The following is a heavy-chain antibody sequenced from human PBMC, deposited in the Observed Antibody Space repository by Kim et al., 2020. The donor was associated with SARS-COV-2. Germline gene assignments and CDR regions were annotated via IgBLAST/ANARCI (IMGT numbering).Heavy chain of an antibody. CDR3: ARSMFDYSWVTSLKKEDS. V-gene: IGHV1-18*01. D-gene: IGHD2-21*02. J-gene: IGHJ5*01. CDR1: GYPFSSFA. CDR2: ISPFKTNG. Sequence: ASVKVSCKTSGYPFSSFAITWVRQAPGQGLEWMGWISPFKTNGTYTEKFQGRLTMSTDITTSTAYMEVRSLRSDDTAVYYCARSMFDYSWVTSLKKEDSW.